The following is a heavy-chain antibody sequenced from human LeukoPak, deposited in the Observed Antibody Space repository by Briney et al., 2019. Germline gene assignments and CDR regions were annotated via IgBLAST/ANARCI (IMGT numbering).Heavy chain of an antibody. CDR1: GXTFSGSA. J-gene: IGHJ4*02. CDR3: VRDLT. CDR2: FCSGGDSA. D-gene: IGHD4/OR15-4a*01. Sequence: GGSLRLSCSASGXTFSGSAVLWVRQAPGKGLGYVFAFCSGGDSAYYADSVRGRVTISRDYSKNTLYLQMSSLSPDDTAVYYCVRDLTWGEEALVTVTS. V-gene: IGHV3-64D*09.